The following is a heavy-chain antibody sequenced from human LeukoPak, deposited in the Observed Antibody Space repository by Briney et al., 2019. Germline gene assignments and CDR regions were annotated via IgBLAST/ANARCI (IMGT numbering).Heavy chain of an antibody. J-gene: IGHJ4*02. CDR2: IHYSGST. Sequence: PSETLSLTCTVSGGSISSTGYYWGWIRQPPGKGLEWLANIHYSGSTYYNSSLKSRVTISVDTSKNQFSLKLTSMTAADTAVYYCARQTGSGLFILPGGQGTLVTVSS. CDR1: GGSISSTGYY. CDR3: ARQTGSGLFILP. V-gene: IGHV4-39*01. D-gene: IGHD3/OR15-3a*01.